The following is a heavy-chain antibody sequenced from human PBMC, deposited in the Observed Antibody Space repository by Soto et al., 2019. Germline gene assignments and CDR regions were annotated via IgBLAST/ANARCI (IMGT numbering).Heavy chain of an antibody. CDR1: NYMFGSYG. Sequence: QVQLVQSGAEVKRPGASVKVSCKASNYMFGSYGITWVRQAPGQAPEWMGWISACNGNTKYPQNLQGRVTMTTDTSTGTGYMELRALRSDDSAMYFCARDGGYGAGSYLDYWGQGTLVTVSS. J-gene: IGHJ4*02. CDR3: ARDGGYGAGSYLDY. D-gene: IGHD3-10*01. CDR2: ISACNGNT. V-gene: IGHV1-18*04.